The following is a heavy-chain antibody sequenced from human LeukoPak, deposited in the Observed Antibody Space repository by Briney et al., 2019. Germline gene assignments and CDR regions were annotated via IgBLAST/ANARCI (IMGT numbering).Heavy chain of an antibody. V-gene: IGHV1-69*05. Sequence: ASVKVSCKASGDTFTSYGISWVRQAPGQGLEWLARIIPVFGTTNYARKFQGRVTVSTDDSTSTAFLELSSLTPEDTAVYYCAREGEGIAAAGTLLVYFDYWGQGTLVTVSS. CDR1: GDTFTSYG. CDR3: AREGEGIAAAGTLLVYFDY. CDR2: IIPVFGTT. J-gene: IGHJ4*02. D-gene: IGHD6-13*01.